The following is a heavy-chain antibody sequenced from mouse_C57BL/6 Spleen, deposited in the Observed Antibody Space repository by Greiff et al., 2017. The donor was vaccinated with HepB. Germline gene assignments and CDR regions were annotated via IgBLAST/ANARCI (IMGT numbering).Heavy chain of an antibody. CDR1: GYTFTSYW. V-gene: IGHV1-7*01. D-gene: IGHD1-1*01. Sequence: VQLQQSGAELAKPGASVKLSCKASGYTFTSYWMHWVKQRPGQGLEWIGYINPSSGYTKYNQKFKDKATLTADKSSSTAYMQLSSLTYEDAAVYYCARSALITTVVEGDYFDYWGQGTTLTVSS. CDR2: INPSSGYT. CDR3: ARSALITTVVEGDYFDY. J-gene: IGHJ2*01.